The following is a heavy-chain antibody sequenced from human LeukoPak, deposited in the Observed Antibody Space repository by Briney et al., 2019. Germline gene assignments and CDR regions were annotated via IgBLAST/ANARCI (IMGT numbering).Heavy chain of an antibody. V-gene: IGHV1-18*01. D-gene: IGHD6-13*01. CDR1: GYTFTSYG. Sequence: ASVKVSCKASGYTFTSYGISWVRQAPGQGLEWMGWISAYNGNTNYAQKLQGRVTMTTDTSTSTAYMELRSLRSDDTAVYCCAIGQESRHLYYYGMDVWGQGTTVTVSS. J-gene: IGHJ6*02. CDR3: AIGQESRHLYYYGMDV. CDR2: ISAYNGNT.